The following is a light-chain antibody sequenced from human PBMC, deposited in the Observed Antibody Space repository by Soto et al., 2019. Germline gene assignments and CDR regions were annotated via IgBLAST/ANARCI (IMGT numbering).Light chain of an antibody. CDR3: QQHSNWPRT. V-gene: IGKV3-15*01. CDR1: QSVSSN. Sequence: IVLTQSPATLSLSPGQRASLSCRASQSVSSNLAWYQQKPGQAPRLLIYGASTRATGIPDRFSGSGPGTDFTLTISSLQSEDFAVYYCQQHSNWPRTFGQGTKVDIK. J-gene: IGKJ2*02. CDR2: GAS.